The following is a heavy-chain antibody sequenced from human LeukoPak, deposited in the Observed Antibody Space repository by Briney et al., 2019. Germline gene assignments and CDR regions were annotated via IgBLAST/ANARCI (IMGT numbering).Heavy chain of an antibody. CDR3: ARDRGYSGYHYGLDY. Sequence: PSETLTLTCTVSGGSISSYYWSWIRQPPGKGLEWIGYIYYSGSTNYNPSLKSRVTISVDTSKNQFSLKLSSVTAADTAVYYCARDRGYSGYHYGLDYWGQGTLVTVSS. V-gene: IGHV4-59*01. CDR2: IYYSGST. D-gene: IGHD5-12*01. CDR1: GGSISSYY. J-gene: IGHJ4*02.